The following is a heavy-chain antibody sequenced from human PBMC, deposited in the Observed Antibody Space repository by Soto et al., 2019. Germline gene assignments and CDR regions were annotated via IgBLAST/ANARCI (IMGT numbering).Heavy chain of an antibody. J-gene: IGHJ6*03. D-gene: IGHD3-10*01. V-gene: IGHV5-51*01. CDR1: GYSFTSYW. CDR2: IYPGDSDT. CDR3: ARLYYGSGSYYYYYYYYMDV. Sequence: PGESLKISCKGSGYSFTSYWIGWVRQMPGKGLEWMGIIYPGDSDTRYSPSFQGQVTISADKSISTAYLQWSSLKASDTAMYYCARLYYGSGSYYYYYYYYMDVWGKGTTVTVSS.